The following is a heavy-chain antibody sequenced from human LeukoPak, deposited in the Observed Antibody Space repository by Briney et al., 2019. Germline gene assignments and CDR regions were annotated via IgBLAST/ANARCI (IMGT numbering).Heavy chain of an antibody. CDR2: IVVGSGNT. V-gene: IGHV1-58*02. CDR3: ARGKGYSYGSQGG. J-gene: IGHJ4*02. D-gene: IGHD5-18*01. CDR1: GFTFTSSA. Sequence: GASVKVSCKASGFTFTSSAMQWVRQARGQRLEWIGWIVVGSGNTNYAQKFQGRVTMTRNTSISTAYMELSSLRSEDTAVYYCARGKGYSYGSQGGWGQGTLVTVSS.